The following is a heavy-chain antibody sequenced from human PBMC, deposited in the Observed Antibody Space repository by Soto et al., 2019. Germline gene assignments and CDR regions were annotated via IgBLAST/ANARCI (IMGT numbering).Heavy chain of an antibody. V-gene: IGHV3-74*01. CDR1: GFTFSNYW. J-gene: IGHJ2*01. CDR2: INSDGTDT. Sequence: EVQLVESGGGLVQPGGSLRLSCAASGFTFSNYWMYWVRQGPGKGLVWLSRINSDGTDTTYADSVKGRFTISRDNAKNTVFLQMNSLRAEDTAVYYCARVTPLQSNWYFDLWGRGPLVTVSS. CDR3: ARVTPLQSNWYFDL. D-gene: IGHD4-4*01.